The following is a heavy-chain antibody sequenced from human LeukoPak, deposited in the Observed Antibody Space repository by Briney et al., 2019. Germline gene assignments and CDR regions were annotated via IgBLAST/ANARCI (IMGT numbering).Heavy chain of an antibody. CDR1: GFTFSSNY. J-gene: IGHJ3*02. V-gene: IGHV3-53*01. CDR3: ARAAYSSGDAFDI. CDR2: IYSGGST. D-gene: IGHD6-19*01. Sequence: PGGSLRLSCAASGFTFSSNYMSWVRQAPGKGLEWVSVIYSGGSTYYAESVKGRFTISRDNSKNTLYLQMNSLRAEDTAVYYCARAAYSSGDAFDIWGQGTMATVSS.